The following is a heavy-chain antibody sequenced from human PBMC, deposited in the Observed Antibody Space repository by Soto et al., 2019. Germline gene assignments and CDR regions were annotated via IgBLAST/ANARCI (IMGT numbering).Heavy chain of an antibody. V-gene: IGHV4-39*01. Sequence: QLQLQESGPRLVKPSETLSLTCSVSGGSISSSSYSWGWIRQPPGKGLEWIGTIYYSWSTHYNPSLEGRVAISADMPNNQLSLRLSSVTAADTAVYYCGRQPGHCGSTTCFGYYSVDVWGQGTTVTVS. CDR1: GGSISSSSYS. CDR2: IYYSWST. D-gene: IGHD2-2*01. CDR3: GRQPGHCGSTTCFGYYSVDV. J-gene: IGHJ6*02.